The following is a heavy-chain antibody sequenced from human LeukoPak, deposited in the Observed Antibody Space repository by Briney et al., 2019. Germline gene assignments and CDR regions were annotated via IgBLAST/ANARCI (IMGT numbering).Heavy chain of an antibody. D-gene: IGHD1-26*01. V-gene: IGHV4-59*08. J-gene: IGHJ4*02. CDR1: GGSITNYY. CDR2: IYNTGRT. CDR3: ARQGELAIDY. Sequence: PSETLSLTCSVSGGSITNYYWSWIRQSPGKGLEWIGFIYNTGRTNYNPSLQSRVTMSIDTSKNQFSLKLSSVTAADTAVYYCARQGELAIDYWGQGTLVTVSS.